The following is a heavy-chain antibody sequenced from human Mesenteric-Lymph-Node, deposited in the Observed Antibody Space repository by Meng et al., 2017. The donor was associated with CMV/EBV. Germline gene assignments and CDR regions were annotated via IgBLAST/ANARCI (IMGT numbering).Heavy chain of an antibody. J-gene: IGHJ6*02. Sequence: SETLSLTCSVSGYSISSGFYWVWIRQPPGKGLEWIGEINHSGSTNYNPSLKSRVTISVDTSKNQFSLKLSSVTAADTAVYYCARVGPPNRYCSGGSCYSGGGDYYYYYGMDVWGQGTTVTVSS. D-gene: IGHD2-15*01. CDR2: INHSGST. CDR3: ARVGPPNRYCSGGSCYSGGGDYYYYYGMDV. V-gene: IGHV4-38-2*02. CDR1: GYSISSGFY.